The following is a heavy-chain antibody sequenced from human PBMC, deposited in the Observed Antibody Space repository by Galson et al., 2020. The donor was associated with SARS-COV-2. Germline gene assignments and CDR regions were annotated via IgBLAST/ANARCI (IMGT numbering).Heavy chain of an antibody. CDR3: ARIVSRTVADTGRRGAFDI. CDR1: GLTLSRRGIC. CDR2: IDWDNNK. V-gene: IGHV2-70*11. D-gene: IGHD6-19*01. J-gene: IGHJ3*02. Sequence: DSGHTLVQPKQTLTVTCTFSGLTLSRRGICVSWLRQPTGKALEWLARIDWDNNKYYNTSLKTRLTISKDTSKNQVVLTMTNMDPVDTATYYCARIVSRTVADTGRRGAFDIWGQGTMVTVSS.